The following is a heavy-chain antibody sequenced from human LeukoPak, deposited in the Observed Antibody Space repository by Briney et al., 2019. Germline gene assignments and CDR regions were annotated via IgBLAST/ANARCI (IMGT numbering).Heavy chain of an antibody. CDR2: ISSSSSYT. J-gene: IGHJ5*02. V-gene: IGHV3-11*06. D-gene: IGHD1-14*01. Sequence: AGGSLRLSCAASGFTFSDYYMSWVRQAPGKGVEGVSYISSSSSYTNYADSVKGRFTISRDNAKNSLYLQMNSLRAEDTAVYYCATAEDLSDPWGQGTLVTVSS. CDR1: GFTFSDYY. CDR3: ATAEDLSDP.